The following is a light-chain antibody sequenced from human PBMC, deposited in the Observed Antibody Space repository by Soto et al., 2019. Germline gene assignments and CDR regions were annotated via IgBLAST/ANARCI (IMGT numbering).Light chain of an antibody. CDR3: QTWGTGIQV. CDR1: SGHSSYA. V-gene: IGLV4-69*02. J-gene: IGLJ3*02. Sequence: QSVLTQSPSASASLGASVRLTCTLSSGHSSYAIAWHQQQPEKGPRDLMNLNSDGSHRKGDGIPDRFSVSSSGAERYLTIASLQFEDEADYYCQTWGTGIQVFGGGTKLTVL. CDR2: LNSDGSH.